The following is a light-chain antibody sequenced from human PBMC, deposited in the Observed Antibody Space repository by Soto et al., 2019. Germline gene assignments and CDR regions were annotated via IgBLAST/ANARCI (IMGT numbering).Light chain of an antibody. CDR3: AAWDDSLRGYV. V-gene: IGLV1-47*02. J-gene: IGLJ1*01. CDR1: SSNIGNND. Sequence: QSVLTQSPSASETPGQRVTIACSGSSSNIGNNDVYWYQQLPGAAPKLLIYNNNQRPSGVPDRFSGSKSATSASLAISGLRSEDAADYYCAAWDDSLRGYVFGPGTKVTVL. CDR2: NNN.